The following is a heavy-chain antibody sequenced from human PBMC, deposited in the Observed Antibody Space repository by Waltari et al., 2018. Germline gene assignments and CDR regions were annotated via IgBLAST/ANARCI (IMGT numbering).Heavy chain of an antibody. CDR3: ARVPATGAFDI. V-gene: IGHV4-38-2*01. Sequence: QVQLQESGPGLVKHSETLSLTLAVSGYSLSSAYYWGWTRQPPGKGLEGIGSIYPSGSTYYTPSLKSRVTISVDTSKNQFSLKLSSVTAADTAVYYCARVPATGAFDIWGQGTMVTVSS. CDR2: IYPSGST. CDR1: GYSLSSAYY. J-gene: IGHJ3*02.